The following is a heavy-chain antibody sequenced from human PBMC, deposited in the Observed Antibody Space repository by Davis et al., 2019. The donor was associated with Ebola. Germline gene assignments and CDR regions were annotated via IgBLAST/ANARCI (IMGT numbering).Heavy chain of an antibody. D-gene: IGHD4-11*01. Sequence: SETLSLTCTVSGGSISSYYWSWIRQPPGKGLEWIGCIYYSGSTNYNPSLKSRVTISVDTSKNQFSLKLSFVTAADTAVYYCASDQRFGSNYVYYYYGMDVWGQGTTVTVSS. CDR1: GGSISSYY. J-gene: IGHJ6*02. CDR3: ASDQRFGSNYVYYYYGMDV. CDR2: IYYSGST. V-gene: IGHV4-59*01.